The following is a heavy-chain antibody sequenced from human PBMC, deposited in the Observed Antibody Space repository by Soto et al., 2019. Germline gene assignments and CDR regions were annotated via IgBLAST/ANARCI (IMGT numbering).Heavy chain of an antibody. CDR3: ARDSSIAARGFFDY. CDR1: GFTVSSNY. Sequence: LRLSCAASGFTVSSNYMSWVRQAPGKGLEWVSVIYSGGSTYYADPVKGRFTISRDNSKNTLYLQMNSLRAEDTAVYYCARDSSIAARGFFDYWGQGTLVTVSS. D-gene: IGHD6-6*01. V-gene: IGHV3-66*01. CDR2: IYSGGST. J-gene: IGHJ4*02.